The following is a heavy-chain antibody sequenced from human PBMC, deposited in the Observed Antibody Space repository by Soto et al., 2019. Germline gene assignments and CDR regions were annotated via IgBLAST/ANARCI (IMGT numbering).Heavy chain of an antibody. CDR1: GFTFSGSA. D-gene: IGHD5-12*01. CDR2: IRSKANSYAT. V-gene: IGHV3-73*01. CDR3: TSRTPGNSGYGY. Sequence: EVQLVESGGGLVQPGGSLKLSCAASGFTFSGSAMHWVRQASGKGLEWVGRIRSKANSYATAYAASVKGRFTISRDDSKNTAYLQMTRLKTEDTAVYYCTSRTPGNSGYGYWGQGTLVTVSS. J-gene: IGHJ4*02.